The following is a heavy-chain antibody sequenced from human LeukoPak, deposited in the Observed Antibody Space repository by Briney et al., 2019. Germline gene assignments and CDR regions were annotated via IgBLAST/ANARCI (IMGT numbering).Heavy chain of an antibody. D-gene: IGHD1-26*01. J-gene: IGHJ4*02. CDR2: IIPNLGIA. CDR1: GGTLSSYT. V-gene: IGHV1-69*04. Sequence: ASVKVSCKASGGTLSSYTIGWARQAPGQGLEWMGRIIPNLGIANYAQKFQGRVTTTADKSTSTAYMELSSLRSEDTAVYYCAREGPLVGATYYFDYWGQGTLVTVSS. CDR3: AREGPLVGATYYFDY.